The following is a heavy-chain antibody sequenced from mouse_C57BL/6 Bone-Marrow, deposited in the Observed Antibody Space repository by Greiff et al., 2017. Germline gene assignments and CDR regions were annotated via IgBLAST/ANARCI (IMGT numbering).Heavy chain of an antibody. J-gene: IGHJ3*01. D-gene: IGHD2-4*01. V-gene: IGHV1-81*01. Sequence: QVQLQQSGAELARPGASVKLSCKASGYTFTSYGISWVKQRTGQGLEWIGEIYPRSGNTYYNEKFKGKATLTAVKSSCTAYMELRSLTSEVSAFYFCSRSGFYYDYDFPFAYWGQGTLVTVSA. CDR1: GYTFTSYG. CDR3: SRSGFYYDYDFPFAY. CDR2: IYPRSGNT.